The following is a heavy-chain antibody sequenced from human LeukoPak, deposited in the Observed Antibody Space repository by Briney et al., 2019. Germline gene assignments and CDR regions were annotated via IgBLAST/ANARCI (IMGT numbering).Heavy chain of an antibody. Sequence: GGSLRLSCAASGFTFSSYSMNWVRQAPGKGLEWVSYISSSSSTIYYADSVKGRFTISRDNAKNSLYLQMNSLRAEDTAVYYCARDWGPSSSWYARGLAGYWGQGTLVTVSS. D-gene: IGHD6-13*01. CDR3: ARDWGPSSSWYARGLAGY. CDR1: GFTFSSYS. J-gene: IGHJ4*02. CDR2: ISSSSSTI. V-gene: IGHV3-48*04.